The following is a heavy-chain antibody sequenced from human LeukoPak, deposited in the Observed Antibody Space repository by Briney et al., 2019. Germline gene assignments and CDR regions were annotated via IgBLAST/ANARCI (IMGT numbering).Heavy chain of an antibody. D-gene: IGHD3-3*01. CDR1: GGSISSYY. Sequence: ASETLSLTCTVSGGSISSYYWSWIRQPPGKGLEWIGYIYYSGSTNYNPSLKSRVTISVDTSKNQFSLRLSSVTAADTAVYYCARTREVYDFWSGNKYYFDYWGQGTLVTVSS. CDR3: ARTREVYDFWSGNKYYFDY. J-gene: IGHJ4*02. CDR2: IYYSGST. V-gene: IGHV4-59*08.